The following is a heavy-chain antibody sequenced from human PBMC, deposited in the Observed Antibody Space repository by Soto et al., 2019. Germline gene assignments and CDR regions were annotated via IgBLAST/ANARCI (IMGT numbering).Heavy chain of an antibody. V-gene: IGHV3-48*01. D-gene: IGHD4-17*01. CDR1: GFTFSSYS. CDR2: ISSSSSTI. CDR3: AREDDYLNWFDP. Sequence: EVQLVESGGGLVQPGGSLRLSCAASGFTFSSYSMNWVRQAPGKGLEWVSYISSSSSTIYYADSVKGRFTISRDNAKSSLYLQMNSLRAEDTAVYYCAREDDYLNWFDPWGQGILVTVSS. J-gene: IGHJ5*02.